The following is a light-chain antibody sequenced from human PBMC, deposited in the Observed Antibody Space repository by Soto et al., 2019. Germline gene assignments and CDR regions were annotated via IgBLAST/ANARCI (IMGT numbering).Light chain of an antibody. CDR3: QQSYSIPYT. CDR2: AAS. CDR1: QTIRNF. J-gene: IGKJ2*01. Sequence: DIPMTQSPSSLSASVGDRVSITCRANQTIRNFLQWYQQKPGKLPKFLIYAASSLVDGVPSRFSGSGSGADLTLTISSIQPEDFATYYCQQSYSIPYTFGQGTKLDIK. V-gene: IGKV1-39*01.